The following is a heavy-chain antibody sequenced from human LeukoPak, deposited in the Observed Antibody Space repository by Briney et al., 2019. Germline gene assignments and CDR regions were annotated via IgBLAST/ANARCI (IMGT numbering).Heavy chain of an antibody. J-gene: IGHJ6*03. CDR3: AKEVYCSGGSCYSLYYYYMDV. Sequence: GGSLRLSCAASGFTFSSYAMSWVRQAPGKGLEWVSAISGSGGSTYYADSVKGRLTISRDNSKNTLYLQMNSLRAEDTAVYYCAKEVYCSGGSCYSLYYYYMDVWGKGTTVTVSS. D-gene: IGHD2-15*01. V-gene: IGHV3-23*01. CDR1: GFTFSSYA. CDR2: ISGSGGST.